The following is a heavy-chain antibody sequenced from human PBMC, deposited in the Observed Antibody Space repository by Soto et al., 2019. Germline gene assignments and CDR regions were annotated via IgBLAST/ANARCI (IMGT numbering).Heavy chain of an antibody. D-gene: IGHD3-10*01. CDR3: ARGYYCGSGSYQAGYYYYCMDV. CDR1: GYTFTSYD. J-gene: IGHJ6*03. CDR2: MNPNSGNT. V-gene: IGHV1-8*01. Sequence: QVQLVQSGAEVKKPGASVKVSCKASGYTFTSYDINWVRQATGQGLEWMGWMNPNSGNTGYAQKLQGRVTMTRNTAISTAYMELSSLRSEDTAVYYCARGYYCGSGSYQAGYYYYCMDVWGKGTTVTVSS.